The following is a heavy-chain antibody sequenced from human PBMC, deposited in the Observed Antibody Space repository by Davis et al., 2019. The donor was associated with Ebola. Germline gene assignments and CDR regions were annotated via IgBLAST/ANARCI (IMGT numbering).Heavy chain of an antibody. CDR2: IWYDGRNK. J-gene: IGHJ4*02. D-gene: IGHD2-2*02. CDR3: ARDMAVVVPAAILVSDPFDY. Sequence: GRSLRLSCAPSGFTFSSYGMHWVRQAPGKGLEWVAVIWYDGRNKYYADSVKGRFTISRDNSKNTLYLQMNSLRVEDTAVYYCARDMAVVVPAAILVSDPFDYWGQGTLVTVSS. CDR1: GFTFSSYG. V-gene: IGHV3-33*01.